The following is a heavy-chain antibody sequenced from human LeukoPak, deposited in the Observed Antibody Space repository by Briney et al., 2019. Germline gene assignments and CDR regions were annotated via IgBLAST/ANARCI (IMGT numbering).Heavy chain of an antibody. CDR3: ARESYDSSGYYPRDFDS. CDR2: VSAGSRYM. CDR1: GFTFSSHG. V-gene: IGHV3-21*01. J-gene: IGHJ4*02. D-gene: IGHD3-22*01. Sequence: GGSLRLSCAASGFTFSSHGMNWVRQAPGKGLEWVSSVSAGSRYMYFADSVKGRFTIFRDDAYNSLYLQMDSLRAEDTAVYYCARESYDSSGYYPRDFDSWAREPWSPSPQ.